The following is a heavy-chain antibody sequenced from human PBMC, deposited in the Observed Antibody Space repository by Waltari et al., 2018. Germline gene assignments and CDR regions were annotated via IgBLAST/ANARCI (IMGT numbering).Heavy chain of an antibody. CDR2: IKNDGTMI. CDR3: STNPPGN. J-gene: IGHJ4*02. V-gene: IGHV3-74*01. CDR1: ELSSFW. Sequence: EVQLVEAGGDLVQPGGSLSLSCTVSELSSFWLDWVREAPGNVRVGVARIKNDGTMITYADAVRGRFTVSRDSAKKTFYLQMNSLRGEDTAVYYCSTNPPGNWGQGTLVTVSS.